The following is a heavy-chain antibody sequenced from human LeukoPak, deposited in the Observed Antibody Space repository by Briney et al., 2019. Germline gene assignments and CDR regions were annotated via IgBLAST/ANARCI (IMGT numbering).Heavy chain of an antibody. Sequence: GGSLRLSCSASGFSFSTYAKSWVRQAPGKGLNGVSRITGTGSTTQYAESVKGRFTISRDNSRNTLYLQMNSLRVEDTAVYYCARQPNWNDLGRFDPWGQGTLVTASS. CDR3: ARQPNWNDLGRFDP. D-gene: IGHD1-1*01. V-gene: IGHV3-23*01. J-gene: IGHJ5*02. CDR2: ITGTGSTT. CDR1: GFSFSTYA.